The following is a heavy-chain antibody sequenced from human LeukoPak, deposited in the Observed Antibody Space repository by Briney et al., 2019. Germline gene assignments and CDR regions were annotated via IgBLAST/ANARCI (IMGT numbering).Heavy chain of an antibody. J-gene: IGHJ3*02. V-gene: IGHV1-69*06. CDR2: IIPIFGTA. D-gene: IGHD2/OR15-2a*01. CDR1: GGTFSNYA. CDR3: ARDKATNMKYDAFDI. Sequence: ASVKVSCKTSGGTFSNYAFSWVRQAPGQGLEWMGGIIPIFGTANYAQKFQGRVTITADKSTSTAYMELSSLRSEDTAVYYCARDKATNMKYDAFDIWGQGTMVTVSS.